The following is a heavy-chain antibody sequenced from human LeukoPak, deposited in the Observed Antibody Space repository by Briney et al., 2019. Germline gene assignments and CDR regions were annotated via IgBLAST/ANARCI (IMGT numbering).Heavy chain of an antibody. D-gene: IGHD4-17*01. CDR3: AKDPTPYGDHPFDY. J-gene: IGHJ4*02. Sequence: QPGGPLLLSCAASGFTFSSYAMSWVRQAAGGVVGLVAAISGSGGSTYYADSVKGRFTISRDNSKNTLYLQMNSLRAEDTAVYYCAKDPTPYGDHPFDYWGQGTLVTVSS. CDR1: GFTFSSYA. CDR2: ISGSGGST. V-gene: IGHV3-23*01.